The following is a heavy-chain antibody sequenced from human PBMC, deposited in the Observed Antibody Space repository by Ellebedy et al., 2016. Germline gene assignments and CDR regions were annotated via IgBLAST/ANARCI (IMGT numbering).Heavy chain of an antibody. J-gene: IGHJ4*02. D-gene: IGHD5-12*01. Sequence: GSLRLSXAVNGGSFSAYYWNWIRQTPGKGLEWIGEINESGTVNYNPSLTSRLTISVDKSKKQFSLLVRSVTAADTGVYYCARGGFIGHQLWGQGTLVTVSS. V-gene: IGHV4-34*01. CDR3: ARGGFIGHQL. CDR2: INESGTV. CDR1: GGSFSAYY.